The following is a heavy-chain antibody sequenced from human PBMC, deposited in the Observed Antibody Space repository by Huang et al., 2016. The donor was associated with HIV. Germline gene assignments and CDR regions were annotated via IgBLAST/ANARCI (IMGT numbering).Heavy chain of an antibody. Sequence: QLQLQESGPGLVKPSETLSLTCTVSGGSIRSDNYYWGWIRQPPVKGLEWIGSIYYSGSTYYNPSLKSRVTITVDTSKNQFSLKMRSVTAADTAVYYCARLPGSITMIRGVITDPYWGQGTLVTVSS. CDR2: IYYSGST. V-gene: IGHV4-39*01. CDR1: GGSIRSDNYY. J-gene: IGHJ4*02. CDR3: ARLPGSITMIRGVITDPY. D-gene: IGHD3-10*01.